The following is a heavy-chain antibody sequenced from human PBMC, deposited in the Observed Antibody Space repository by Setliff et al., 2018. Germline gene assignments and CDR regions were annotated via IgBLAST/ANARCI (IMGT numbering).Heavy chain of an antibody. CDR3: VRGGSAPSSYQYPLDV. V-gene: IGHV3-72*01. CDR2: TRDKANTYTT. CDR1: GFTFSSYG. J-gene: IGHJ6*02. Sequence: GGSLRLSCAASGFTFSSYGMHWVRQAPGKGLEWIGRTRDKANTYTTEYAASVKGRFTVSRDDSENSLYLQMSSLKTEDTAVYYCVRGGSAPSSYQYPLDVWGQGTTVTV. D-gene: IGHD1-26*01.